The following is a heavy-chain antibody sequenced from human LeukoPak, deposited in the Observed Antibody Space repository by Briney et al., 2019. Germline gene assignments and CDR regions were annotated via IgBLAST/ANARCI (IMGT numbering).Heavy chain of an antibody. D-gene: IGHD3-10*01. CDR3: ARGTMVGGFTNWSDP. Sequence: ASVKVSCKASGYTFTGYYMHWVRQAPGQGLEWMGWINPNSGGTNYAQKFQGRVTMTRDTSISTAYMELSRLRSDDTAVYYCARGTMVGGFTNWSDPWGQGTLVTFSS. V-gene: IGHV1-2*02. CDR1: GYTFTGYY. CDR2: INPNSGGT. J-gene: IGHJ5*02.